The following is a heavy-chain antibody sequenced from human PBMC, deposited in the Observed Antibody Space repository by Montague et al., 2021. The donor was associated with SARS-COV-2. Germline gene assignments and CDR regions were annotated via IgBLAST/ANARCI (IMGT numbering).Heavy chain of an antibody. D-gene: IGHD6-19*01. Sequence: SETLSLTCTVSGGSISTSPYFWGWIRQPPGKGLEWIGSIYYSGSTYYNPSLKSRVSISIDTSENQFSLKLSSVTAADTAVYYCARGNRIALAGTDFDYWGQGTLVTVSS. CDR2: IYYSGST. CDR1: GGSISTSPYF. V-gene: IGHV4-39*07. J-gene: IGHJ4*02. CDR3: ARGNRIALAGTDFDY.